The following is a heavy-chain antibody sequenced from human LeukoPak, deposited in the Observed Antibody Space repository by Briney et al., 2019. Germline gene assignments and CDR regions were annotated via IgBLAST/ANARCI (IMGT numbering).Heavy chain of an antibody. CDR3: ARDKQWELPPGFAFDI. CDR1: GFTFSSYS. D-gene: IGHD1-26*01. CDR2: ISSSSSYI. Sequence: GGSLRLSCAASGFTFSSYSMNWVRQAPRKGLEWVSSISSSSSYIYYADSVKGRFTISRDNAKNSLYLQMNSLRAEDTAVYYCARDKQWELPPGFAFDIWGQGTMVTVSS. J-gene: IGHJ3*02. V-gene: IGHV3-21*01.